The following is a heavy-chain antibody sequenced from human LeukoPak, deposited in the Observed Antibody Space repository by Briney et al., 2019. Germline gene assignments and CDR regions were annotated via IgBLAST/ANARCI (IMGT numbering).Heavy chain of an antibody. J-gene: IGHJ4*02. Sequence: PSETLSLTCAVSGGSFSNSGYYWGWIRQSPGQGLEWIGSFHYSGSTYYNPSLKSRITISADTSKNQFSLKLSSMTAADTAVYYCATFHDYGGNFYFDYWGQGTLVTVSS. D-gene: IGHD4-23*01. CDR2: FHYSGST. CDR1: GGSFSNSGYY. V-gene: IGHV4-39*01. CDR3: ATFHDYGGNFYFDY.